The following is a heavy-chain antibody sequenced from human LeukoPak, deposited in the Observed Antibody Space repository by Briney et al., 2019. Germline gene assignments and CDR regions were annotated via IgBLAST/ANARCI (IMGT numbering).Heavy chain of an antibody. V-gene: IGHV3-23*01. D-gene: IGHD2-2*01. CDR3: AKDLGYCSSTSCSGFDN. CDR2: ISSSGGST. CDR1: GFTFSSYA. J-gene: IGHJ4*02. Sequence: AGGSLRLSCAASGFTFSSYAMSWVRQAPGKGLEWVSAISSSGGSTYYADSVKGRFTISRDNSKNTLYLQMNSLRAEDTAVYYCAKDLGYCSSTSCSGFDNWGQGTLVTVSS.